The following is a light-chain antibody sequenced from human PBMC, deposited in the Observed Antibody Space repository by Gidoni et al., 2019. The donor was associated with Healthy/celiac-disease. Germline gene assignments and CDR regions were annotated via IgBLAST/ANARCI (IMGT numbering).Light chain of an antibody. Sequence: DIVMAQSPLSLPVTPVEPASISCRSSQRVLHRNGSNYLAWYLQKQGQSQQLLLDLGSNRASGVPERFSGSGSGTDFTLKISRGEDEDVGVDYCRQALQTPRTFGQGTKVEIK. J-gene: IGKJ1*01. CDR3: RQALQTPRT. V-gene: IGKV2-28*01. CDR2: LGS. CDR1: QRVLHRNGSNY.